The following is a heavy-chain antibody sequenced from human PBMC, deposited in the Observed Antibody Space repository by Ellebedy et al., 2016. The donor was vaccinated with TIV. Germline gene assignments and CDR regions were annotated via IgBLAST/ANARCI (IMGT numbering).Heavy chain of an antibody. CDR2: ISGGSENT. V-gene: IGHV3-23*01. CDR3: ARDPVGVGPAFDI. Sequence: GESLKISCAASGFTFSDYAMSWVRQAPGKGLEWVSAISGGSENTFYAASVKLRFTLSRDNSKDTLYLQVNSLRAEDTAVYYCARDPVGVGPAFDIWGQGTMVTVSS. J-gene: IGHJ3*02. CDR1: GFTFSDYA. D-gene: IGHD4-23*01.